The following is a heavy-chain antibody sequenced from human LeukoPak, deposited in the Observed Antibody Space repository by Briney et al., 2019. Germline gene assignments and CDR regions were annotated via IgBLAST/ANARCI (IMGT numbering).Heavy chain of an antibody. J-gene: IGHJ4*02. CDR2: IKEDGSEK. CDR1: GFTFSRYS. CDR3: ARESEIRFLEWLFVFEY. D-gene: IGHD3-3*01. V-gene: IGHV3-7*01. Sequence: GGSLRLSCAASGFTFSRYSMSWVRQSPGKGLEWVAHIKEDGSEKYYVDSVKGRFTISRDNAKNSLYLQMNSLRAEDTAVYYCARESEIRFLEWLFVFEYWGQGTLVTVSS.